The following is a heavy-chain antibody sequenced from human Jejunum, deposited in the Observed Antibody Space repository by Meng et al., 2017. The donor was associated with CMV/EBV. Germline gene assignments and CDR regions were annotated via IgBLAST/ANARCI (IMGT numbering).Heavy chain of an antibody. CDR2: IIPVFDKT. CDR1: GSTFSNSA. D-gene: IGHD2-15*01. Sequence: CKAAGSTFSNSATSWVRQAPGQGLEWLGNIIPVFDKTNYAQKFQGRVTITADRSTNTAYMELSSLRSDDTAVYYCAGGLVGTIDYWGQGTRVTVSS. J-gene: IGHJ4*02. V-gene: IGHV1-69*04. CDR3: AGGLVGTIDY.